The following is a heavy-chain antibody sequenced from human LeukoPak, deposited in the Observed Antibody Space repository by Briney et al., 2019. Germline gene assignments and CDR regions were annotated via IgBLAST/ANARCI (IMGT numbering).Heavy chain of an antibody. Sequence: GGSLRLSCAASGFTFTTYWMHWVRQAPGKGLVWVSHINSDGSITSYADSVKGRFTISRDNAKNTLYLQMNSLRAEDTAVYYCARALWSGPVYYGMDVWGQGTTVTVSS. V-gene: IGHV3-74*01. CDR2: INSDGSIT. D-gene: IGHD3-10*01. J-gene: IGHJ6*02. CDR1: GFTFTTYW. CDR3: ARALWSGPVYYGMDV.